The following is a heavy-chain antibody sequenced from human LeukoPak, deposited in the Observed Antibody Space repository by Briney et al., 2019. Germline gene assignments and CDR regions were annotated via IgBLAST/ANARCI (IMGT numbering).Heavy chain of an antibody. CDR2: TYYRSRWYS. D-gene: IGHD3-3*01. Sequence: SQTLSLTCAISGDSVSSNCVAWNWIRQSPSRGLEWLGRTYYRSRWYSDYAVSVKSRITINPDTSKNQFSLQLKSVTPEDTAVYYCARVESREWFFDYWGQGTLVIVSS. CDR3: ARVESREWFFDY. J-gene: IGHJ4*02. V-gene: IGHV6-1*01. CDR1: GDSVSSNCVA.